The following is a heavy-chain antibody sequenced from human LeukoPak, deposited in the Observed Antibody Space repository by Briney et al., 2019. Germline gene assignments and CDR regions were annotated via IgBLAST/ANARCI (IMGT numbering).Heavy chain of an antibody. CDR3: AQGEGGYSYGSFDY. D-gene: IGHD5-18*01. J-gene: IGHJ4*02. Sequence: SAYNGNTNYAQKLQGRVTMTTDTSTSTAYMELRSLRSDDTAVYYCAQGEGGYSYGSFDYWGQGTLVTVSS. CDR2: SAYNGNT. V-gene: IGHV1-18*01.